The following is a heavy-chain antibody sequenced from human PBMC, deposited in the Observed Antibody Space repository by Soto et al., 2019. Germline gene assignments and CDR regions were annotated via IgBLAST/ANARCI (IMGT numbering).Heavy chain of an antibody. CDR2: VYYSGGS. CDR1: GGSIDGYN. CDR3: VRQGIGNLHGLVDV. V-gene: IGHV4-59*08. J-gene: IGHJ6*02. D-gene: IGHD3-10*01. Sequence: QVQLQESGPGLVKPSETLSLTCTVSGGSIDGYNCAWIRQPPGKSLEWVGYVYYSGGSRYNPSLESRVTLSMDTSKSQFSLQLRSLTAADTAVYYCVRQGIGNLHGLVDVWGRGTTVTVSS.